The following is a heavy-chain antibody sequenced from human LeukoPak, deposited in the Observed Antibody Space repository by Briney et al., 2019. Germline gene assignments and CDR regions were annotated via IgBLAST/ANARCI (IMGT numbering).Heavy chain of an antibody. CDR2: IYYSGST. CDR3: ARRSVVGRYYYYGMDV. V-gene: IGHV4-39*01. J-gene: IGHJ6*02. D-gene: IGHD2-15*01. CDR1: GGSISSSSYY. Sequence: SETLSLACTVSGGSISSSSYYWGWIRQPPGKGLEWIGSIYYSGSTYYNPSLKSRVTISVDTSKNQFSLKLSSVTAADTAVYYCARRSVVGRYYYYGMDVWGQGTTVTVSS.